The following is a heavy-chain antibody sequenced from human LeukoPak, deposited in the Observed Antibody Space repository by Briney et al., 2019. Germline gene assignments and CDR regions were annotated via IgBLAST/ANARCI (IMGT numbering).Heavy chain of an antibody. V-gene: IGHV4-61*01. CDR1: GGSVSSGSCY. D-gene: IGHD1-20*01. CDR2: IYYSGST. J-gene: IGHJ4*02. CDR3: ARYNWNDPDY. Sequence: SETLSLTCTVSGGSVSSGSCYWSWIRQPPGKGLEWIGYIYYSGSTNYNPSLKSRVTISVDTSKNQFSLKLSSVTAADTAVYYCARYNWNDPDYWGQGTLVTVSS.